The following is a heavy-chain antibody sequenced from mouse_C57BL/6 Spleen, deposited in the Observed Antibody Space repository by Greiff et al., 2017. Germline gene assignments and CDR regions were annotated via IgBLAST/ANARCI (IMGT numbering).Heavy chain of an antibody. CDR3: ARYNDYWYFDV. Sequence: QVQLQQPGAELVKPGASVKLSCKASGYTFTSYWMHWVKQRPGQGLEWIGMIHPNSGSTNYNEKFKSKATLTVDKSSSTAYMQLSSLTSEDSAVYYCARYNDYWYFDVWGTGTTVTVSS. CDR1: GYTFTSYW. D-gene: IGHD2-4*01. V-gene: IGHV1-64*01. J-gene: IGHJ1*03. CDR2: IHPNSGST.